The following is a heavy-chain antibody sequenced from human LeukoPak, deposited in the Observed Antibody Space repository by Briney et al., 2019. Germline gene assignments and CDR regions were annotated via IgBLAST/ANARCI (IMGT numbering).Heavy chain of an antibody. Sequence: GGSLKLSCAASGFTLSSNYMSWVRQAPGKGLEWVSVIYSGGGTYYADSVKGRFTISRDNSKNTLYLQMNSLRAEDTAVYYCAKAVAGRFDYWGQGTLVTVSS. CDR1: GFTLSSNY. J-gene: IGHJ4*02. D-gene: IGHD6-19*01. CDR3: AKAVAGRFDY. V-gene: IGHV3-53*01. CDR2: IYSGGGT.